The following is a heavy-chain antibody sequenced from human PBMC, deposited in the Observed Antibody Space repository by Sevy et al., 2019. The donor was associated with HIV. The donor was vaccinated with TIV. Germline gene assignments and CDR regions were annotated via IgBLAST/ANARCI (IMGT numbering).Heavy chain of an antibody. V-gene: IGHV3-11*01. J-gene: IGHJ4*02. Sequence: GGSLRLSCAASGFTFSDYYMSWIRQAPGKGLEWISYISGSQYMIYYADSVKGRFTISRDDAKNSLYLQMNSLRPDDSAVYFCARDLGTGYLDFWGQGTLVTVSS. CDR2: ISGSQYMI. D-gene: IGHD1-26*01. CDR3: ARDLGTGYLDF. CDR1: GFTFSDYY.